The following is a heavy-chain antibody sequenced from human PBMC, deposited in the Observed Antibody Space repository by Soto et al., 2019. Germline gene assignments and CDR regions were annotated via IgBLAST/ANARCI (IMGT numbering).Heavy chain of an antibody. J-gene: IGHJ6*03. CDR1: GGSIGSSSYQ. CDR3: VRLRCTTTSCFVSSAYFYDYMDV. D-gene: IGHD2-2*01. V-gene: IGHV4-39*01. Sequence: PSETLSLTCTVSGGSIGSSSYQWGWIRQPPGKGLEWIGSIYYRGTTNYNPSLKSRVTISVDTSKNQFSLKLSSVTAADTAVYYCVRLRCTTTSCFVSSAYFYDYMDVWGKRTTVTVS. CDR2: IYYRGTT.